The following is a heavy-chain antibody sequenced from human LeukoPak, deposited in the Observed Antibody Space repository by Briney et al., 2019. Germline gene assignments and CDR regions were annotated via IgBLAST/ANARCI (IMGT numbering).Heavy chain of an antibody. CDR1: GYSFTNYW. V-gene: IGHV5-51*01. CDR3: ARLPGVATIEGSEITNPFDY. D-gene: IGHD5-12*01. J-gene: IGHJ4*02. CDR2: IYPGDSDT. Sequence: GESLKISCKGSGYSFTNYWIGWVRQMPGKGLEWMGIIYPGDSDTRYSPSFQGQVTISADKSISTAYLQWSSLKASDTAMYYCARLPGVATIEGSEITNPFDYWGQGTLVTVSS.